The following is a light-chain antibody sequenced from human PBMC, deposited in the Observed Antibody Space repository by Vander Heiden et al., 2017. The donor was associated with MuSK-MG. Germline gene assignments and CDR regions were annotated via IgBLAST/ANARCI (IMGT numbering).Light chain of an antibody. Sequence: EIVLTQSPGTLSLSPGERATLSCRASQSVSSSYLAGYQQKPGQAPRLLIYGASSRATGIPDRCRGSGSGTDCTLTISRLEPEDVAVYYCKQYGSSPPYTFGQGTKLEIK. CDR1: QSVSSSY. V-gene: IGKV3-20*01. CDR3: KQYGSSPPYT. CDR2: GAS. J-gene: IGKJ2*01.